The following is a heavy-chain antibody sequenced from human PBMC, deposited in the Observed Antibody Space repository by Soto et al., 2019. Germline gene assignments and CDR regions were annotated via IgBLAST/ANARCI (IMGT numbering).Heavy chain of an antibody. V-gene: IGHV3-23*01. CDR3: AKIQKDIVLMVYAPTPQYYMDV. J-gene: IGHJ6*03. CDR2: ISGSGGST. Sequence: SLRLSCAASGFTFSSYAMSWVRQAPGKGLEWVSAISGSGGSTYYADSVKGRFTISRDNSKNTLYLQMNSLRAEDTAVYYCAKIQKDIVLMVYAPTPQYYMDVWGKGNTVTGS. D-gene: IGHD2-8*01. CDR1: GFTFSSYA.